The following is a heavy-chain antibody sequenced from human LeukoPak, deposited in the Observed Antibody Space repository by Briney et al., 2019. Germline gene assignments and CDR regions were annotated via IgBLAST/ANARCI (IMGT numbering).Heavy chain of an antibody. Sequence: PSETLSLTCTVSGGSISSGGYYWSWIRQPPGKGLEWIGYIYHSGSTYYNPSLKSRVTISVDRSKNQLSLKLSSVTAADTAVYYCGRVRSSAPYFDYWGQGTLVTVSS. V-gene: IGHV4-30-2*01. J-gene: IGHJ4*02. CDR1: GGSISSGGYY. D-gene: IGHD6-6*01. CDR2: IYHSGST. CDR3: GRVRSSAPYFDY.